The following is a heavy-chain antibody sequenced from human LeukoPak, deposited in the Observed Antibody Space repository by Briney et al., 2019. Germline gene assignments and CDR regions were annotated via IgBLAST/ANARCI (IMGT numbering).Heavy chain of an antibody. D-gene: IGHD3-3*01. V-gene: IGHV4-39*07. CDR1: GGSIRISSYY. Sequence: PSETLSLTCTVSGGSIRISSYYWGWIRQPPGKGLEWIGSIYYSGSTYYNPSLKSRVTISVDTSKNQFSLKLSSVTAADTAVYYCARDPHTIFGVVIIYQHDAFDIWGQGTMVTVSS. CDR3: ARDPHTIFGVVIIYQHDAFDI. CDR2: IYYSGST. J-gene: IGHJ3*02.